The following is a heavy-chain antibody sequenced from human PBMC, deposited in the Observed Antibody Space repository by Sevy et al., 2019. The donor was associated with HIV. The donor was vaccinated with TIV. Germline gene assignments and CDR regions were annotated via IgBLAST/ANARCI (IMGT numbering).Heavy chain of an antibody. J-gene: IGHJ4*02. CDR3: AKSREFYDDNSGYFGY. Sequence: ASVKVSCKVTGYSLSKLTIHWVRQAPGKGLEWMGRFDPEDGERIYAQKFQGRVTITEDTSTDTAYMELSSLRSEDTAVYYCAKSREFYDDNSGYFGYWGQGTLVTVSS. CDR2: FDPEDGER. D-gene: IGHD3-22*01. V-gene: IGHV1-24*01. CDR1: GYSLSKLT.